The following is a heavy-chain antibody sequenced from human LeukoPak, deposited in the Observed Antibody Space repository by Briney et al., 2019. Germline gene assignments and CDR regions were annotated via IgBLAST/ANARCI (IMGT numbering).Heavy chain of an antibody. Sequence: PSETLSLTCTVSGGSISSGDYYWSWIRQPPGKGLEWIGYIYYSGSTYYNPSLKSRVTISVDTSKNQFSLKLSSVTAADTAVYYCARGGAVTSGAALDYYYYGMDVWGQGTTVTVSS. CDR3: ARGGAVTSGAALDYYYYGMDV. CDR2: IYYSGST. V-gene: IGHV4-30-4*01. CDR1: GGSISSGDYY. D-gene: IGHD4-17*01. J-gene: IGHJ6*02.